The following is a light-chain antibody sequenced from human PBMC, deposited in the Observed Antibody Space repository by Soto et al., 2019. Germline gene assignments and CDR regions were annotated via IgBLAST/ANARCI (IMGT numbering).Light chain of an antibody. Sequence: QSVLTQPPSASGTPGQRVTISCSGSSSNIGSNTVNCYQQLPGTAPKLLIYSNHQRPSGVPDRFSGSKSGTSASLAISGLQSEDEADYYCAAWYDSRVVFGGGTKLTVL. J-gene: IGLJ2*01. V-gene: IGLV1-44*01. CDR3: AAWYDSRVV. CDR1: SSNIGSNT. CDR2: SNH.